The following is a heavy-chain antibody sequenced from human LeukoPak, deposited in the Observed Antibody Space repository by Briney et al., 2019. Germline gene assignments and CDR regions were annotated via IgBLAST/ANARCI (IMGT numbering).Heavy chain of an antibody. D-gene: IGHD3-22*01. Sequence: GGSLRLSCAASGFTFNTYWMHWIRQAPGKGLEWVSRIKTDGSSTTYADSVKGRFTISRDNAKSTLYLQMNSLGAEDTAVYYCARAYHADSSGWGYWGQGTLVTVSS. J-gene: IGHJ4*02. V-gene: IGHV3-74*01. CDR1: GFTFNTYW. CDR3: ARAYHADSSGWGY. CDR2: IKTDGSST.